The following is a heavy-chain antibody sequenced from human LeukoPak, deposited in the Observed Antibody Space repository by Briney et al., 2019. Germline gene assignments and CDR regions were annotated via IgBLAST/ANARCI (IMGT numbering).Heavy chain of an antibody. J-gene: IGHJ3*02. V-gene: IGHV3-30*18. Sequence: GGSLRLSCAASGFTFSSYGMHWVRQAPGKGLEWVALISYNGSNKYYADSVKGRFTISRDNSKNTLYLQMNSLRTEDTAVYYCAKDRDRGSFRGAFDIWGQGTMVTVSS. D-gene: IGHD1-26*01. CDR2: ISYNGSNK. CDR1: GFTFSSYG. CDR3: AKDRDRGSFRGAFDI.